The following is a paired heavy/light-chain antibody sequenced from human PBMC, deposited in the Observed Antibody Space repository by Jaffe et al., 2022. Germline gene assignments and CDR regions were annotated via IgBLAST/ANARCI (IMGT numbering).Heavy chain of an antibody. CDR1: GGSISSNYW. D-gene: IGHD3-10*01. V-gene: IGHV4-4*02. Sequence: QVQLQESGPGLVKPSGTLSLTCAVSGGSISSNYWWNWVRQAPGKGLEWIGEIYHSGNTNYNPSLKSRVTISVDMSKNHFSLRLSSVTAADTAVYYCVRYYGSGYNYFDYWGQGTLVTVSS. CDR3: VRYYGSGYNYFDY. CDR2: IYHSGNT. J-gene: IGHJ4*02.
Light chain of an antibody. J-gene: IGKJ2*01. Sequence: DIVMTQSPLSLPVTPGEPASISCRSSQSLLYSNGNNYLNWYLQKPGQSPQLLIYLGSNRASGVPDRFSGSGSGTDFTLKISRVEAEDFGVYYCMHALQTPYTFGQGTKLEIK. CDR2: LGS. V-gene: IGKV2-28*01. CDR1: QSLLYSNGNNY. CDR3: MHALQTPYT.